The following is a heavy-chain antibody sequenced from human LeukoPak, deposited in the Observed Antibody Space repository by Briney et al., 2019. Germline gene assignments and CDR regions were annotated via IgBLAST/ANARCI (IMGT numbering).Heavy chain of an antibody. Sequence: KPGGSLTLSCAASGFTFTNAWMSWVRQAPGKGLEWVGRIKSKGDGETIDNAAPVKGRFTMSRDDSKATLYLQMNSLKAEDTAVYYCTTDLGLTMIRGVIVYWGQGALVTVSS. D-gene: IGHD3-10*01. V-gene: IGHV3-15*01. J-gene: IGHJ4*02. CDR2: IKSKGDGETI. CDR1: GFTFTNAW. CDR3: TTDLGLTMIRGVIVY.